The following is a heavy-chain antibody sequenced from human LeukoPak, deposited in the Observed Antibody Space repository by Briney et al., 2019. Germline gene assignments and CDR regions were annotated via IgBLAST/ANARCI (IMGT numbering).Heavy chain of an antibody. J-gene: IGHJ6*02. CDR3: ARFKTKSYYYGVDV. V-gene: IGHV4-59*08. CDR2: IYYSGST. Sequence: PSETLSLTCTGSGGSISSYYWSWIRQPPGKGLEWIGYIYYSGSTNYNPSLKSRVTISVDTSKNQFSLKLSSVTAADTAVYYCARFKTKSYYYGVDVWGQGTTVTVSS. CDR1: GGSISSYY.